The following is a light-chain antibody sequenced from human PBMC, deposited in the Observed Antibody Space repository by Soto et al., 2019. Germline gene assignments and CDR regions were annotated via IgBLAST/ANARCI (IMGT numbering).Light chain of an antibody. CDR3: QSYDSSLSGSV. J-gene: IGLJ3*02. Sequence: QSVPTQPPSVSGAPGQRVTISCTGSSSNIGAGYHVHWYQQLPGTAPKLLIYGNSNRPSGVPDRFSGSKSGTSASLAITGLQAEDEADYYCQSYDSSLSGSVFGGGTKLTVL. CDR1: SSNIGAGYH. CDR2: GNS. V-gene: IGLV1-40*01.